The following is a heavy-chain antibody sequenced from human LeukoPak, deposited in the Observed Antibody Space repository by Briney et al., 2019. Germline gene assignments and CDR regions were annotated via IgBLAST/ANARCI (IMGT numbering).Heavy chain of an antibody. CDR3: AREGVDIVATIIGYYYYGMDV. D-gene: IGHD5-12*01. CDR1: GGTFSSYA. V-gene: IGHV1-69*13. J-gene: IGHJ6*02. CDR2: IIPIFGTA. Sequence: ASVKVSCKASGGTFSSYAISWVRQAPGQGLEWVGGIIPIFGTANYAQKFQGRVTITADESTSTAYMELSSLRSEDTAVYYCAREGVDIVATIIGYYYYGMDVWGQGTTVTVSS.